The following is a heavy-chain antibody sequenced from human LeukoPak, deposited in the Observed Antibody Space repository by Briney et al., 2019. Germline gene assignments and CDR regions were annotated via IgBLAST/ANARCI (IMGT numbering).Heavy chain of an antibody. CDR2: ISWNRGTI. J-gene: IGHJ4*02. Sequence: PGRSLRLSCAASGFTFDDYAMHWVRHTPGKGLEWVSGISWNRGTIGYADSVKGRFTISRDNSKNTLYLQMNSLRAEDTALYYCAHYDSSGYPGWGQGTLVTVSS. D-gene: IGHD3-22*01. CDR3: AHYDSSGYPG. CDR1: GFTFDDYA. V-gene: IGHV3-9*01.